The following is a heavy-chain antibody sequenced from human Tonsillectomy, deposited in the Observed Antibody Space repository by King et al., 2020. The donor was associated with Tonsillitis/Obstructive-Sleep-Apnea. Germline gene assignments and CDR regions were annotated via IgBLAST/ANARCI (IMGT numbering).Heavy chain of an antibody. D-gene: IGHD2-8*02. CDR1: GGSLSGYY. CDR2: INYSGNI. Sequence: VQLQQWGAGLLKPSETLSLICAVHGGSLSGYYWTWIRQSPGKGLEWIGEIKIGEINYSGNINYNPSLKSRLTISVDTSKNQFSLKLTSVTAADTAVYFCARGAYWELGSSAWDYWGQGTLVTVSS. J-gene: IGHJ4*02. CDR3: ARGAYWELGSSAWDY. V-gene: IGHV4-34*01.